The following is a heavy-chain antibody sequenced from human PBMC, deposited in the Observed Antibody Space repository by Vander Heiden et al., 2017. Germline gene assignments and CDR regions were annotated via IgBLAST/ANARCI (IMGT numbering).Heavy chain of an antibody. J-gene: IGHJ4*02. Sequence: QLQLQESGPGLVKPSETLSLTCPVSGGSISSSSYYWGWIRQPPGKGLEWIGSIYYSGSTYYNPSLKSRVTISVDTPKNQFSLKLSSVTAADTAVYYCARRDTAIIDYWGQGTLVTVSS. CDR1: GGSISSSSYY. D-gene: IGHD5-18*01. CDR3: ARRDTAIIDY. CDR2: IYYSGST. V-gene: IGHV4-39*01.